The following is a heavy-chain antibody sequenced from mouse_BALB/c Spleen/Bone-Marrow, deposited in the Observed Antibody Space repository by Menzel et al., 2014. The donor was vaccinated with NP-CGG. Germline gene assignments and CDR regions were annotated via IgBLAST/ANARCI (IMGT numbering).Heavy chain of an antibody. J-gene: IGHJ2*01. V-gene: IGHV4-1*02. D-gene: IGHD1-1*01. CDR2: ISPDSRTI. CDR1: GFDFSRYW. Sequence: EVKVIESGGGLVQPGGSLKLSCAASGFDFSRYWMSWVRQAPGKGLEWIGGISPDSRTINYSPSLKDKFIISRDNAKNTLYLRLNKVRSEDTALYYCARPDYYGYLNYWGQGTTLTVSS. CDR3: ARPDYYGYLNY.